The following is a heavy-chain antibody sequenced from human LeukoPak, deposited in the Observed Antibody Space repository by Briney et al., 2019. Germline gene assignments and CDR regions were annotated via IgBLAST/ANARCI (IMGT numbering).Heavy chain of an antibody. CDR2: IYYSGST. CDR3: AGGYSYGPYYYYYYMDV. D-gene: IGHD5-18*01. J-gene: IGHJ6*03. Sequence: SETLSLTCTVSGGSISTYYWSWIRQPPGKGLEWIGHIYYSGSTNSNPSLKSRVTISVDTSKNQFSLKLSSVTSADTAVYYCAGGYSYGPYYYYYYMDVWAKGPRSPSP. CDR1: GGSISTYY. V-gene: IGHV4-59*01.